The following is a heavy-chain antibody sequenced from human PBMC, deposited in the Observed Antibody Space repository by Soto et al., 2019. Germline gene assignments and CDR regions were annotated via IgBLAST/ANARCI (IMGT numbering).Heavy chain of an antibody. CDR2: ISYDGSNK. CDR3: ARDPYDFWSGYYGPGGYYYYYGMDV. J-gene: IGHJ6*02. D-gene: IGHD3-3*01. CDR1: GFTFSSYA. Sequence: GGSLRLSCAASGFTFSSYAMHWVRQAPGKGLEWVAVISYDGSNKYYADSVKGRFTISRDNSKNTLYLQMNSLRAEDTAVYYCARDPYDFWSGYYGPGGYYYYYGMDVWGQGTTGTVSS. V-gene: IGHV3-30-3*01.